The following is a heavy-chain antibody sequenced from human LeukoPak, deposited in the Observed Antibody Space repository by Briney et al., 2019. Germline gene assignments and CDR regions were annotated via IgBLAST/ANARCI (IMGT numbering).Heavy chain of an antibody. Sequence: GESLKISCKGSGYSFTDYWIGWVRQMPGKGLEWMGIIYPGDSDTRYSPSFQGQVTISVDKSISTAYLQWSSLKASDTAMYYCARPRLNSSGWNSSDCWGQGTLVTVSS. CDR3: ARPRLNSSGWNSSDC. J-gene: IGHJ4*02. CDR2: IYPGDSDT. CDR1: GYSFTDYW. D-gene: IGHD6-19*01. V-gene: IGHV5-51*01.